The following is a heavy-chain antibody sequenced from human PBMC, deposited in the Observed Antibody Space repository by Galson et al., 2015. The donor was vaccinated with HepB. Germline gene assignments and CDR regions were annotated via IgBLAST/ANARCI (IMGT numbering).Heavy chain of an antibody. CDR2: TYYRSKWNN. J-gene: IGHJ6*02. V-gene: IGHV6-1*01. CDR1: GDSVSSNSAA. CDR3: ARDVGDCIDV. Sequence: CAISGDSVSSNSAAWNWIRQSPSRGLEWPGKTYYRSKWNNDYAVSVKSRITINPDTSKNQFSLQLNSLTPEDTAVYYCARDVGDCIDVWGQGTAVTVSS. D-gene: IGHD2-21*01.